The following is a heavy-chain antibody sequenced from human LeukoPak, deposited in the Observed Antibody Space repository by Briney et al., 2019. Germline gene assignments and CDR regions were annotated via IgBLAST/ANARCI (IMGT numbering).Heavy chain of an antibody. CDR2: INVNSGGT. J-gene: IGHJ1*01. D-gene: IGHD2-2*02. CDR1: GYTFTGYY. Sequence: ASVKVSCKASGYTFTGYYIHWVRQAPGQGLEWMAWINVNSGGTNSAQNFQGRVTMTRDTSISTAYMEVSRLRSDDTAVYYCVRGTGYCSSTSSYNSGEYFQHWGQGTLVTVSS. V-gene: IGHV1-2*02. CDR3: VRGTGYCSSTSSYNSGEYFQH.